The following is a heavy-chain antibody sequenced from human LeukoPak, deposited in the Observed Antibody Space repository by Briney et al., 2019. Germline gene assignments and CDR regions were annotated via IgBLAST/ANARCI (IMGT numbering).Heavy chain of an antibody. CDR2: IKQDGSEK. Sequence: PGGSLRLSCAASGFTFSSYWMSWVRQAPGKGLEWVANIKQDGSEKYYVDSVKGRFTISRDNSKNTLYLQMNSLRAEDTAVYYCLMYYYDSSGYTDYWGQGTLVTVSS. J-gene: IGHJ4*02. V-gene: IGHV3-7*03. D-gene: IGHD3-22*01. CDR1: GFTFSSYW. CDR3: LMYYYDSSGYTDY.